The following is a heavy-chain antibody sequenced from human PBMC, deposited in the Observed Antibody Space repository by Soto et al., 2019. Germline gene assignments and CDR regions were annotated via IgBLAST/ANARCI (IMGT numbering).Heavy chain of an antibody. Sequence: PGGSLRRSCEASGCTFSGYGMHWVRKATGKGLEGVAVISYYGTNEYYEDSVKGRFTISRDNSKNTLYLQMNSLRIEDTAVYFCAKEDPSGRYSLDYWGQGSQFTVSS. J-gene: IGHJ4*02. D-gene: IGHD1-26*01. CDR2: ISYYGTNE. V-gene: IGHV3-30*18. CDR3: AKEDPSGRYSLDY. CDR1: GCTFSGYG.